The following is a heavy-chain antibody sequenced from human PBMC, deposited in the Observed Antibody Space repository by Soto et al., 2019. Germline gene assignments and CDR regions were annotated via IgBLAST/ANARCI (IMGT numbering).Heavy chain of an antibody. J-gene: IGHJ5*02. Sequence: EVQLLESGGGLVQPGGSLRLSCAGSGFTVSQNYMSWFRQSSGKGLEWLSVIHAGGSTYYADSVKLRFRISRDTTTNTLSLQMDNLRPEDTAVYYCARGLHSEALYLSLAASWGQGILVTVSA. D-gene: IGHD2-15*01. CDR1: GFTVSQNY. CDR3: ARGLHSEALYLSLAAS. CDR2: IHAGGST. V-gene: IGHV3-66*01.